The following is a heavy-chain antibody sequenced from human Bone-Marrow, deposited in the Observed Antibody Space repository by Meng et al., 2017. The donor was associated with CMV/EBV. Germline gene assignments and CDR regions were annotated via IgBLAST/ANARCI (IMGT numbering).Heavy chain of an antibody. V-gene: IGHV1-2*02. J-gene: IGHJ5*02. CDR2: INPNSGGT. Sequence: SVKVSCKASGYTFTGYYMHWVRQAPGQGLEWMGWINPNSGGTNYAQKFQGRVTITADKSTSTAYMELSSLRSEDTAVYYCARVSRVGVPAVIGIGGWFDPWGQGTLVTVSS. CDR3: ARVSRVGVPAVIGIGGWFDP. D-gene: IGHD2-2*01. CDR1: GYTFTGYY.